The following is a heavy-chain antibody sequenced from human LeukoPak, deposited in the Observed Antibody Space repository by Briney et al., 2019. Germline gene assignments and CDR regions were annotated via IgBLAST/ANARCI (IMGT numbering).Heavy chain of an antibody. CDR3: ARPTLQTLGA. CDR2: INPNSGDT. J-gene: IGHJ5*02. CDR1: GYTFTSYY. Sequence: ASVKVSCKASGYTFTSYYMHWVRQAPGQGLEWMGIINPNSGDTYQGRVTMTRDTSISTAYMELSRLRSDDTAFYYCARPTLQTLGAWGQGTLVTVSS. V-gene: IGHV1-2*02. D-gene: IGHD3-10*01.